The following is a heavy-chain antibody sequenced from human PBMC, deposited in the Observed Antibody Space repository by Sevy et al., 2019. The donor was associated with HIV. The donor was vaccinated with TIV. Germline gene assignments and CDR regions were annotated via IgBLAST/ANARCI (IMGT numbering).Heavy chain of an antibody. CDR2: IYHSGST. J-gene: IGHJ4*02. D-gene: IGHD3-22*01. CDR3: ARIGYYDSSGYYYYFDY. CDR1: GGSISSSNW. Sequence: SETLSLTCAVSGGSISSSNWWSWVRQPPGKGLEWIGEIYHSGSTNYNPSLKSRVTISVDKSKNQFSLKLSSVTAADTAVYYCARIGYYDSSGYYYYFDYWGQGTLVTVSS. V-gene: IGHV4-4*02.